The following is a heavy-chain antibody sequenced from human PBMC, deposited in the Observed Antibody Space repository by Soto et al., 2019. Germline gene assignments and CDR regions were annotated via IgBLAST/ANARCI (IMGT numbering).Heavy chain of an antibody. Sequence: ASVKVSCKASGYIFSRYTVHWVRQAPGLGLEWMGWINAGNGNTKHSQRFQDRVTITRDTSASTAYMELSNLRYEDTATYYCAREVQYCTVGSCYTYCHYRGQGTLATVS. CDR1: GYIFSRYT. J-gene: IGHJ1*01. V-gene: IGHV1-3*01. D-gene: IGHD2-15*01. CDR3: AREVQYCTVGSCYTYCHY. CDR2: INAGNGNT.